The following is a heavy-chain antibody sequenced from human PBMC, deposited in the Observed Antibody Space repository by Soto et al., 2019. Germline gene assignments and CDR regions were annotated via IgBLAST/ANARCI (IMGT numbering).Heavy chain of an antibody. J-gene: IGHJ2*01. CDR3: ERVRVNSVTTNWYFDL. D-gene: IGHD4-17*01. CDR2: IIPIFGTA. V-gene: IGHV1-69*01. CDR1: GGTFSSYA. Sequence: QVQLVQSGAEVKTPGSSVKVSCKASGGTFSSYAISWVRQAPGQGLDWMGGIIPIFGTANYAQQFQCRVTIAAEESTSTADMELSRLRSEDTAGDYGERVRVNSVTTNWYFDLTGRRTLVADSS.